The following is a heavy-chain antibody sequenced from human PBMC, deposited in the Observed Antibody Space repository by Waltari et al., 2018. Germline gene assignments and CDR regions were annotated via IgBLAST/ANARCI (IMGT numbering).Heavy chain of an antibody. CDR3: ARATYYDFSSGYSFDN. J-gene: IGHJ4*02. D-gene: IGHD3-3*01. Sequence: QVQLQESGPGLVKPSETLSLTCSVSGGSISNYYWNWIRQTPGKGLEWIGYISSRAQTNSHPSLKSRVSVSLDTSKTRFSLRLSSVTAADTAVYYCARATYYDFSSGYSFDNWGQGTLVTVSS. V-gene: IGHV4-59*01. CDR2: ISSRAQT. CDR1: GGSISNYY.